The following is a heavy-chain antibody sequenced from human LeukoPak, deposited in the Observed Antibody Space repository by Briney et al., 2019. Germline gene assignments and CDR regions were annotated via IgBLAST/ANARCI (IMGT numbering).Heavy chain of an antibody. D-gene: IGHD3-10*02. CDR1: GFIVSSNY. J-gene: IGHJ4*02. CDR3: ARGGLFAYYFDY. CDR2: LHSGGTT. Sequence: GGSLRLSCAASGFIVSSNYISWVRQPPGRGLEWVSVLHSGGTTYYAGSVKGRFTISRDNAKNTLYLQMNSLRAEDTAVYYCARGGLFAYYFDYWGQGTLVTVSS. V-gene: IGHV3-53*01.